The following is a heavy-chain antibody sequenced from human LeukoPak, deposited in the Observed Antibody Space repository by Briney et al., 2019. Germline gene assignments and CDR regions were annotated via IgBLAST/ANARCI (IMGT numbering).Heavy chain of an antibody. CDR2: ISGSGGST. D-gene: IGHD3-10*01. CDR1: GFTFSSYS. CDR3: AKEIKGVQDY. V-gene: IGHV3-23*01. J-gene: IGHJ4*02. Sequence: GGSLRLSCAASGFTFSSYSMNWVRQAPGKGLEWVSAISGSGGSTYYADSVKGRFTISRDNSENTLYLQMNSLRAEDTAVYYCAKEIKGVQDYWGQGTLVTVSS.